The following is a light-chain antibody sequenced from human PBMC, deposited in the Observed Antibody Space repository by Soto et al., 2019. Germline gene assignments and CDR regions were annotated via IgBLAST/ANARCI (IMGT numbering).Light chain of an antibody. Sequence: DIQMTQSPSTLSASVGDRVTITCRASQSISAGLAWYQQKPGKAPKLLIYKASSLESGVPSRFSGSGSGTEFTLTISSLQPEDFATYYCQQYNNYGSWTFGQGTKVDIK. V-gene: IGKV1-5*03. CDR3: QQYNNYGSWT. J-gene: IGKJ1*01. CDR2: KAS. CDR1: QSISAG.